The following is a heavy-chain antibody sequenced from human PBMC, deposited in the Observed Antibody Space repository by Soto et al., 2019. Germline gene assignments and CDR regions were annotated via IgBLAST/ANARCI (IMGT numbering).Heavy chain of an antibody. Sequence: ASVKVSCKVSGYRFTTYQMHWVRQAPGQGLEWMGTINPSGGSTSYAQRFQGRVTMTRDTSTSTVYMQLSSLRSEDTALYYCARGGSNGWYFDYWGQGTLVTVSS. V-gene: IGHV1-46*01. J-gene: IGHJ4*02. D-gene: IGHD6-19*01. CDR3: ARGGSNGWYFDY. CDR1: GYRFTTYQ. CDR2: INPSGGST.